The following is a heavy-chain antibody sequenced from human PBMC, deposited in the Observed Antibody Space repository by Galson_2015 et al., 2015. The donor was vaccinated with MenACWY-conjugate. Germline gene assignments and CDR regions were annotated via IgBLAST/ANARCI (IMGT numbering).Heavy chain of an antibody. Sequence: QSGAEVTKPGESLRISCKGSGYSFSNYWIAWVRQVPGKGLEWMGIIYAGDSETRYSPSFRGQVTISADKSISTAYLEWSSLKASDTAMYYCARRMATIPSFDFWGQGTLVTVSS. CDR1: GYSFSNYW. CDR3: ARRMATIPSFDF. D-gene: IGHD5-12*01. J-gene: IGHJ4*02. CDR2: IYAGDSET. V-gene: IGHV5-51*03.